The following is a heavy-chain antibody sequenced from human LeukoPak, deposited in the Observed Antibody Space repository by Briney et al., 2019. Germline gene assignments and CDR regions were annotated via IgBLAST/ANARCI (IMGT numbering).Heavy chain of an antibody. CDR1: GFTFKNFG. V-gene: IGHV3-23*01. CDR2: VSGSGRIT. CDR3: AKRRPTGKYFDY. J-gene: IGHJ4*02. D-gene: IGHD2-8*02. Sequence: GGSLRLSCEGSGFTFKNFGMRWIRQAPGKGLEWVPEVSGSGRITDYADSVKGRFAISRDNSKNALYLQMNNLGVEDTAIYYCAKRRPTGKYFDYWGQGTLVTVSA.